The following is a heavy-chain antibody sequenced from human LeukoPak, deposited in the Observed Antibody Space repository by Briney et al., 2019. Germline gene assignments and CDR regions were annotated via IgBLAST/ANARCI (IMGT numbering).Heavy chain of an antibody. Sequence: GGSLRLSCAASGFTFSDYYMSWIRQAPGKGLEWVSYISSSGSTIYYADSVKGRFTISRDNAKNSLYLQMNSLRAKDTAVYYCARDVVFSSSSSDAFDIWGQGTMVTVSS. CDR3: ARDVVFSSSSSDAFDI. V-gene: IGHV3-11*01. CDR2: ISSSGSTI. D-gene: IGHD6-6*01. CDR1: GFTFSDYY. J-gene: IGHJ3*02.